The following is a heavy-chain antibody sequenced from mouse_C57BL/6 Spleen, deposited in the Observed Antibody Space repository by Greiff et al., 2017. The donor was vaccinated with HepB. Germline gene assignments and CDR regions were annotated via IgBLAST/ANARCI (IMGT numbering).Heavy chain of an antibody. V-gene: IGHV1-82*01. Sequence: QVQLKESGPELVKPGASVKISCKASGYAFSSSWMSWVKQRPGKGLEWIGRIYPGDSDTNYNGKFKGKATLTADKSSSTAYMQRSSLTSEDSAIYFFAGITTVEAAGNYFDYWGQGTTLTVSS. CDR2: IYPGDSDT. CDR1: GYAFSSSW. CDR3: AGITTVEAAGNYFDY. D-gene: IGHD1-1*01. J-gene: IGHJ2*01.